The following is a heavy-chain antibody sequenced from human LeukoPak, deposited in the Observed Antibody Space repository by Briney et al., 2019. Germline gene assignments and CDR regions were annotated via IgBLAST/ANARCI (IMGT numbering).Heavy chain of an antibody. CDR1: GGTFGSSA. Sequence: ASVKVSCKASGGTFGSSAISWVRQAPGQGLEWMGAIIPIFDSSNYAQKFQGRVTITADASTSTAHMELTSLRSEDTAVYFCAREPSGYCNDDGCQDWFDPWGQGTLVTVSS. D-gene: IGHD2-15*01. CDR2: IIPIFDSS. J-gene: IGHJ5*02. V-gene: IGHV1-69*13. CDR3: AREPSGYCNDDGCQDWFDP.